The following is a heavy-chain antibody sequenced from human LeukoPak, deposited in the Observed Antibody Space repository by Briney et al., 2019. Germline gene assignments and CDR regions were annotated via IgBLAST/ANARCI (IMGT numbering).Heavy chain of an antibody. D-gene: IGHD6-25*01. J-gene: IGHJ6*02. CDR2: IKQDGSDS. Sequence: PGGSLRLSCAASGFIFSGYWMTWVRQAPGKGLQRVASIKQDGSDSYHVDSVRGRFTISRDNAKNSLFLQMNNLRADDTAVYYCAKNIAAPGRVDYQYYGIDEWGQGTTVTVSS. CDR3: AKNIAAPGRVDYQYYGIDE. CDR1: GFIFSGYW. V-gene: IGHV3-7*01.